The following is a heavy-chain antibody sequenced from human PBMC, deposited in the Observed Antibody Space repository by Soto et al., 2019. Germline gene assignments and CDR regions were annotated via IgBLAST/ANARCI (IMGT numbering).Heavy chain of an antibody. D-gene: IGHD3-10*01. CDR1: GGTFSSYA. V-gene: IGHV1-69*01. J-gene: IGHJ6*02. Sequence: QVQLVQSGAEVKKPGSSVKVSCKASGGTFSSYAISWVRQAPGQGLEWMGGIIPIFGTANYAQKFQGRVTITADESTSTADMELSRQRSEDTAVYYCARGGSGREKDYYGMDVWGQGTTVTVS. CDR2: IIPIFGTA. CDR3: ARGGSGREKDYYGMDV.